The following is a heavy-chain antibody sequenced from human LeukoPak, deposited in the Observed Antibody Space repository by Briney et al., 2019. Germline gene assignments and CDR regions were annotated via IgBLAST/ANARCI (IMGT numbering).Heavy chain of an antibody. V-gene: IGHV4-59*08. D-gene: IGHD6-19*01. CDR2: IYYTGAT. CDR1: GGSFSGYY. J-gene: IGHJ4*02. CDR3: AKYGNSGWVIDN. Sequence: SETLSLTCAVYGGSFSGYYWTWIRQPPGKGLEYIGYIYYTGATNYNPSLKSRVTISVDTSKSQFSLKLSSVTAADTAVYFCAKYGNSGWVIDNWGQGALVTVSS.